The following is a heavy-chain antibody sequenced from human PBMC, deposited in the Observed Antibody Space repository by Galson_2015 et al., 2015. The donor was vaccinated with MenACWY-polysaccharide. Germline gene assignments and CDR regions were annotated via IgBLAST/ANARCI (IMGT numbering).Heavy chain of an antibody. D-gene: IGHD3-10*01. CDR2: IWYDGSQK. J-gene: IGHJ4*01. CDR3: ARDSDYYGSGTQYHYLDY. CDR1: GYTFSNHG. Sequence: SLRLSCAASGYTFSNHGMHWVRQAPGKGLEWVTVIWYDGSQKYYGDSVKGRFTISRDNSKNTVYLQMNSLRAEDTAVYYCARDSDYYGSGTQYHYLDYWGHGTLVIVSS. V-gene: IGHV3-33*01.